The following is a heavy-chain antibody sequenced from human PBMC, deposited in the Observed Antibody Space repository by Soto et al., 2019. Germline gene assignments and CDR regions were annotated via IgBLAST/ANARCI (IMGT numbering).Heavy chain of an antibody. Sequence: SETLSLTCTVSGGSVISGSYCWSWIRQPPGKGLEWIGYIYYTGSTNYNPSLKSRVTISVDTSKNQFSLKLSSVTAADTAVYYCARVNGGPYYFDYWGQGTLVTVSS. D-gene: IGHD2-8*01. J-gene: IGHJ4*02. V-gene: IGHV4-61*01. CDR3: ARVNGGPYYFDY. CDR2: IYYTGST. CDR1: GGSVISGSYC.